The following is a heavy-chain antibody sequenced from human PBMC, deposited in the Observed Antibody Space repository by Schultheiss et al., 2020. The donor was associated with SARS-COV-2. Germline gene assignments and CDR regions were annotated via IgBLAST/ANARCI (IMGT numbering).Heavy chain of an antibody. CDR1: GGSISSSNW. V-gene: IGHV4-4*02. Sequence: SETLSLTCAVSGGSISSSNWWSWVRQPPGKGLEWIGEINHSGSTNYNPSLKSRVTISVDTSKNQFSLKLSSVTAADTAVYYCARIDYSSPDDNYYYGLDVWGQGTTVTVSS. CDR3: ARIDYSSPDDNYYYGLDV. D-gene: IGHD6-19*01. CDR2: INHSGST. J-gene: IGHJ6*02.